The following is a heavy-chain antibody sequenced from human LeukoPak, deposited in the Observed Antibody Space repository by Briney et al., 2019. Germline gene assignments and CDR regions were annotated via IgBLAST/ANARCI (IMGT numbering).Heavy chain of an antibody. V-gene: IGHV4-39*07. CDR3: ARGKVYYDSSGYYPLYDY. CDR2: INHSGST. CDR1: GGSISSGGYY. J-gene: IGHJ4*02. D-gene: IGHD3-22*01. Sequence: SETLSLTCTVSGGSISSGGYYWSWIRQPPGKGLEWIGEINHSGSTNYNPSLKSRVTISVDTSKNQFSLKLSSVTAADTAVYYCARGKVYYDSSGYYPLYDYWGQGTLVTVSS.